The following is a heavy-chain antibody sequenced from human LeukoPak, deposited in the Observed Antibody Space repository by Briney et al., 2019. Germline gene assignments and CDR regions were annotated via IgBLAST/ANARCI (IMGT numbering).Heavy chain of an antibody. J-gene: IGHJ4*02. D-gene: IGHD5-24*01. CDR3: ATTPRDGYNYAFDY. Sequence: GRSLRLSCAASGFTFSSYAMHWVRQAPGEGLEWVAVISYDGSNKYYADPVKGRFTISRYNSKNTLYLQMNSLRAEDTAVYYCATTPRDGYNYAFDYWGQGTLVTVSS. V-gene: IGHV3-30-3*01. CDR2: ISYDGSNK. CDR1: GFTFSSYA.